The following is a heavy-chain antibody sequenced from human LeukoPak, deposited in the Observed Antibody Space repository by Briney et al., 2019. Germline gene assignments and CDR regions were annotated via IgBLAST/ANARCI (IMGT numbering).Heavy chain of an antibody. D-gene: IGHD6-6*01. CDR3: ARVIRDSSLGPSSRTYYYYYYYMDV. V-gene: IGHV4-61*02. CDR2: IYTSGST. J-gene: IGHJ6*03. CDR1: GGSISSGSYY. Sequence: PSETLSLTCTVSGGSISSGSYYWSWIRQPAGKGLEWIGRIYTSGSTNYNPSLKSRVTISVDKSKNQFSLKLSSVTAADTAVYYCARVIRDSSLGPSSRTYYYYYYYMDVWGKGTTVTVSS.